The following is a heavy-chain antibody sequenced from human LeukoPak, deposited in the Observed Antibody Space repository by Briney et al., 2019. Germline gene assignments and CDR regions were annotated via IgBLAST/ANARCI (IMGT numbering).Heavy chain of an antibody. CDR2: IYYSGNT. CDR1: GCSLSKRIYY. V-gene: IGHV4-39*01. D-gene: IGHD1-26*01. CDR3: AHFKGGSFDF. Sequence: SETLSLPRPVCGCSLSKRIYYWGWIRQPPGKGLEWIGSIYYSGNTYYNPSLKSRVTISVDTSKNQFPLKLTSVHAADTAVYYCAHFKGGSFDFWGQGTMVTVSS. J-gene: IGHJ3*01.